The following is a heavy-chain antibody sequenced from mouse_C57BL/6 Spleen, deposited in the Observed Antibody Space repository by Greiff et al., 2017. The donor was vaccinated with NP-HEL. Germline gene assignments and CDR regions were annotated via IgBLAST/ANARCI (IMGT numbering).Heavy chain of an antibody. V-gene: IGHV1-78*01. CDR1: GYTFTDHT. CDR3: ARDGSSDYYAIDY. J-gene: IGHJ4*01. CDR2: IYPRDGST. D-gene: IGHD1-1*01. Sequence: VKLVESDAELVKPGASVKISCKVSGYTFTDHTIHWMKQRPEQGLEWIGYIYPRDGSTKYNEKFKGKATLTADKSSSTAYMQLNSLTSEDSAVYFCARDGSSDYYAIDYWGQGTSVTVSS.